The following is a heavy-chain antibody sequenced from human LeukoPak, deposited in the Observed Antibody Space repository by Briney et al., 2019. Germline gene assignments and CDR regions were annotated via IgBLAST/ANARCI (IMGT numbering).Heavy chain of an antibody. D-gene: IGHD1-26*01. CDR2: IYYSGSI. Sequence: SETLSLTCTVSGGSISSYYWSWIRQPPGKGLEWIGYIYYSGSINYNPSLKSRVTISVDTSKNQFSLKLSSVTAADTAVYYCARASYSGSYRGIDYWGQGNLVTVSS. J-gene: IGHJ4*02. V-gene: IGHV4-59*01. CDR3: ARASYSGSYRGIDY. CDR1: GGSISSYY.